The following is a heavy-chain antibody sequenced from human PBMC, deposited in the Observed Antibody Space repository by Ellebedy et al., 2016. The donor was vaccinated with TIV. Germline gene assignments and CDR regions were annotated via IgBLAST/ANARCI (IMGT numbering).Heavy chain of an antibody. CDR2: INQDGSVK. CDR3: IPRDS. V-gene: IGHV3-7*01. CDR1: GFGFSDYA. Sequence: GGSLRLXXVASGFGFSDYAMNWVRQAPGKGLEWVANINQDGSVKYYVDSVKGRFTISRDNAKNSLYLQMNSLRAEDTAVYYCIPRDSWGQGTLVTVSS. J-gene: IGHJ4*02. D-gene: IGHD1-14*01.